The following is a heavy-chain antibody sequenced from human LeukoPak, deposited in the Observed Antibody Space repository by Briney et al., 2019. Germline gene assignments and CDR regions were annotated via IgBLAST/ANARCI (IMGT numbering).Heavy chain of an antibody. D-gene: IGHD3-3*01. V-gene: IGHV3-7*01. Sequence: GGSLRLSCAASGFTFSSHWMSWVRQAPGKGLEWVANIKQDGSEKYYVDSVKGRFTISRDNTKNSLYLQMNSLRAEDTAVYYCARDRLNALWSGDSWDYWGQGTLVTVSS. CDR3: ARDRLNALWSGDSWDY. J-gene: IGHJ4*02. CDR2: IKQDGSEK. CDR1: GFTFSSHW.